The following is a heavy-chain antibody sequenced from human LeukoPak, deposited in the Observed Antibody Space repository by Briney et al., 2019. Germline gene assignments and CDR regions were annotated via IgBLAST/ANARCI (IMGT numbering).Heavy chain of an antibody. J-gene: IGHJ4*02. CDR1: GFTFNEAW. CDR3: TAGGDGTYSSDY. V-gene: IGHV3-15*01. CDR2: SKGKTGGGTT. Sequence: PGGSLRLSCSASGFTFNEAWMSWVRQAPGKGLEWIGRSKGKTGGGTTDVAAPGQGRFIISRDESSNTLSLQMNSLEIEDSAVYYCTAGGDGTYSSDYWGQGTLVTVSS. D-gene: IGHD1-26*01.